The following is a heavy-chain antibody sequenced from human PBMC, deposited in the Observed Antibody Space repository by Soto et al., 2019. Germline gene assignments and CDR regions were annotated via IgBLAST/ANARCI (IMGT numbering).Heavy chain of an antibody. D-gene: IGHD3-10*01. CDR1: GFTFSSYS. J-gene: IGHJ6*02. CDR3: ARDLITMVRGVRPYYYGMDV. V-gene: IGHV3-21*01. CDR2: ISSSSSYI. Sequence: PGGSLRLSCAASGFTFSSYSMNWVRQAPGKGLEWVSSISSSSSYIYYADSVKGRSTISRDNAKNSLYLQMNSLRAEDTAVYYCARDLITMVRGVRPYYYGMDVWGQGTTVTVSS.